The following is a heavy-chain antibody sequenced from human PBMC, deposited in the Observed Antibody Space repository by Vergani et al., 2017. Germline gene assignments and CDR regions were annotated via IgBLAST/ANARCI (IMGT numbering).Heavy chain of an antibody. CDR3: VYRKTECGTTGCFYPFYYYDFMDV. V-gene: IGHV2-5*04. CDR1: GFSLNTRGVS. J-gene: IGHJ6*03. CDR2: IYWNDDQ. Sequence: QITLKESGPTLVKPTQTLTLTCTFSGFSLNTRGVSVAWIRQPPGKALDWPALIYWNDDQHYSPSLNNRVTITKDTSKSQVVLTMTNMDYVDTGTYYCVYRKTECGTTGCFYPFYYYDFMDVWGKGTTVTVSS. D-gene: IGHD1-7*01.